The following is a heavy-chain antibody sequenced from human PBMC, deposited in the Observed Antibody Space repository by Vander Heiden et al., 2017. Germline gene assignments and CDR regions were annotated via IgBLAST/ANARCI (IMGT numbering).Heavy chain of an antibody. D-gene: IGHD6-13*01. Sequence: EVQLEEAGGGLAQTSRSLSPSCVAHGFNFDDYAMHWVRQAPGKGLEWVAGISWHSANIDYADSVKGRFTISRDNAKNSLFLQMNSLKSDDTALYYCAKDRATGQQRGGRIDYWGQGTEVTVSS. CDR3: AKDRATGQQRGGRIDY. CDR1: GFNFDDYA. J-gene: IGHJ4*02. V-gene: IGHV3-9*01. CDR2: ISWHSANI.